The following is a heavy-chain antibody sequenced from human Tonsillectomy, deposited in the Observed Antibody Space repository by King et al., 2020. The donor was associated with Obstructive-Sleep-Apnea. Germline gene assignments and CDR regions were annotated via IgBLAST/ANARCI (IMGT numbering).Heavy chain of an antibody. D-gene: IGHD6-19*01. CDR1: GYTFTGYW. CDR3: ARLYSSGSLLGDR. CDR2: IYPGDYDT. J-gene: IGHJ5*02. Sequence: VQLVESGAEVKKPGESLKISCKGSGYTFTGYWIGWVRQMPGKGLEWMGIIYPGDYDTRYSPSFQGQVTISADKSISTAYLQWGSLKASDTAMYYCARLYSSGSLLGDRWGQGTLVTVSS. V-gene: IGHV5-51*01.